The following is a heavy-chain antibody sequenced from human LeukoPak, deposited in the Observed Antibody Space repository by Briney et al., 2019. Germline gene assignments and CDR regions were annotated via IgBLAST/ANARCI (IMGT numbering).Heavy chain of an antibody. D-gene: IGHD3-3*01. J-gene: IGHJ3*02. CDR2: IYYSGST. V-gene: IGHV4-39*07. Sequence: SETLSLTCTVSGGPISSSSYYWGWIRQPPGKGLEWIGSIYYSGSTNYNPSLKSRVTISVDTSKNQFSLKLSSATAPDTAVYYCARGGRITMFGVVMMRGAFDTWGQGTMVTASP. CDR3: ARGGRITMFGVVMMRGAFDT. CDR1: GGPISSSSYY.